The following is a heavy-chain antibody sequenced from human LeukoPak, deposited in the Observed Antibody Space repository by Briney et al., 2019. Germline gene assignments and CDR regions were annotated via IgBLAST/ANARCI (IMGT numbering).Heavy chain of an antibody. CDR1: GFTFTSSA. V-gene: IGHV1-58*01. Sequence: SVKVSCKASGFTFTSSALQWVRQARGQRLDWIGWIVVGSGNTNYAQKFQERVTITRDMSTSTAYMELSSLRSEDTAVYYCAASRIAAAGDYYYYGMDVWGQGTTVTVSS. J-gene: IGHJ6*02. CDR2: IVVGSGNT. D-gene: IGHD6-13*01. CDR3: AASRIAAAGDYYYYGMDV.